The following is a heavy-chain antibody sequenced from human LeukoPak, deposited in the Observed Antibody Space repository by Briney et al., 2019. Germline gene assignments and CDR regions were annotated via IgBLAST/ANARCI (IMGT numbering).Heavy chain of an antibody. Sequence: WIRQPPGKGLEWVGRLKSKIDGGTIDYAAPVRGRFTISRDDSKNTLYLQINSLETEDTGVYYCTTGGWYGGDFWGQGTLVTVSS. CDR3: TTGGWYGGDF. V-gene: IGHV3-15*01. CDR2: LKSKIDGGTI. D-gene: IGHD6-19*01. J-gene: IGHJ4*02.